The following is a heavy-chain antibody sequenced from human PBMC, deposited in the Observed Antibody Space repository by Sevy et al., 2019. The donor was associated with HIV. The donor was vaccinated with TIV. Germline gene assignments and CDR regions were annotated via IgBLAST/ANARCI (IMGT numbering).Heavy chain of an antibody. Sequence: RGSLRLSCTASGFNFNTYGMHWVHQAPGKGLEWLAIISYDGNKYYADSVEGRFTISRDNSRNTLYLEMNSLKSEDTAVFHCARAGRLRLGELSSGPDYWGPGTLVTVSS. CDR3: ARAGRLRLGELSSGPDY. D-gene: IGHD3-16*02. CDR1: GFNFNTYG. CDR2: ISYDGNK. V-gene: IGHV3-30*03. J-gene: IGHJ4*02.